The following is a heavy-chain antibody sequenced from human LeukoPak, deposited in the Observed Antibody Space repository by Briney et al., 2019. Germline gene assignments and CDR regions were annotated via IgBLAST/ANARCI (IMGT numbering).Heavy chain of an antibody. V-gene: IGHV1-2*02. D-gene: IGHD1-26*01. Sequence: GASVKVSCKASGYTFTGYYMHWVRQAPGQGLEWMGWINPDNGATKYAHNYQGRVTMTRDTSISTAYMELNRLRSDDTAVYYCARLGSTAFDIWGQGTMVTVSS. J-gene: IGHJ3*02. CDR2: INPDNGAT. CDR1: GYTFTGYY. CDR3: ARLGSTAFDI.